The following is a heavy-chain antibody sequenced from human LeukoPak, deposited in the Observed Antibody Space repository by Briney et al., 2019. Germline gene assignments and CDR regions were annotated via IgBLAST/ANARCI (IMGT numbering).Heavy chain of an antibody. D-gene: IGHD2-15*01. CDR3: ARLGQRYCSGGSCYSFAGRDY. Sequence: SETLSLTCTVSGGSISSSAYHWGWIRQPPGKGLEWIGSIHYSGRTYYNPSLKSRVTISVRTSKNQFSLKLSSVTAADTAVYYCARLGQRYCSGGSCYSFAGRDYWGQGTLVTVSS. CDR2: IHYSGRT. J-gene: IGHJ4*02. V-gene: IGHV4-39*01. CDR1: GGSISSSAYH.